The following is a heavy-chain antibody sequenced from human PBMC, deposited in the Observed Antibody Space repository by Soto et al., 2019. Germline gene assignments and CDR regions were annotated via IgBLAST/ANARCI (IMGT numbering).Heavy chain of an antibody. CDR1: GYTFTNFG. V-gene: IGHV1-18*01. CDR3: CRGGTPIDY. J-gene: IGHJ4*02. D-gene: IGHD3-16*01. Sequence: QVQLVQSGAEVKKPGASVKVSCKTSGYTFTNFGISWVRQAPGQGLEWMGWISAYNGNTNYAQKFQGRVTMTTDTTTGNGYMGVRGLRSCGPGVEFCCRGGTPIDYWGQGTLVTVSS. CDR2: ISAYNGNT.